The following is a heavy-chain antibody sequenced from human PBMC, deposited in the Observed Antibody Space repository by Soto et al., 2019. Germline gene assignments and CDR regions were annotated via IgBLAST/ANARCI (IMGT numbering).Heavy chain of an antibody. CDR2: ISYSGST. CDR3: ARANYGQWLDP. D-gene: IGHD6-19*01. Sequence: TLSLTCTVSGGSINSGRYYWTWIRQHPGKGLEWVGYISYSGSTYYNPSLKSRISMSSDTSKNQFSLKLNSMTAADTAVYYCARANYGQWLDPWGQGTLVTVSS. CDR1: GGSINSGRYY. J-gene: IGHJ5*02. V-gene: IGHV4-31*03.